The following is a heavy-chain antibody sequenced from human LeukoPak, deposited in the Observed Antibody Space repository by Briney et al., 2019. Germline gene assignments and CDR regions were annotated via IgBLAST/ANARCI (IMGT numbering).Heavy chain of an antibody. J-gene: IGHJ4*02. V-gene: IGHV1-2*02. CDR1: GYTFTGYY. CDR2: INPNSGGT. CDR3: ARGGYCSSTSCYINY. Sequence: ASVKVSCKASGYTFTGYYLHWVRQAPGQGLEWVGWINPNSGGTNYAQKFQGRVTMTRDTSISTAYMELSRLRSDDAAVYYCARGGYCSSTSCYINYWGQGTLVTVSS. D-gene: IGHD2-2*02.